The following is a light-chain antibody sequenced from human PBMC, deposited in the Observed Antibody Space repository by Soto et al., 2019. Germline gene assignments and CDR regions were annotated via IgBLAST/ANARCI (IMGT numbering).Light chain of an antibody. Sequence: QSALTQPASVSGSPGQSITISCPGTSSDVGGYNYVSWYQQHPGKAPKLMIYEVSNRPSGVSNRFSGSKSGNTASLTISGLQAEDEADYYCSSYTSSSTYVFGPGTKLPVL. CDR2: EVS. CDR3: SSYTSSSTYV. V-gene: IGLV2-14*01. CDR1: SSDVGGYNY. J-gene: IGLJ1*01.